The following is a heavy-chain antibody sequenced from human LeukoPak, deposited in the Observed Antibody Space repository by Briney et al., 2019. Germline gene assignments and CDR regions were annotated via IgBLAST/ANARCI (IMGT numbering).Heavy chain of an antibody. CDR3: AKGGGATATHLLDY. Sequence: PGGSLRLSCAASGFTFSSYAMHWVRQAPGKGLEWVAFVRYDESNKDYADSVKGRFTISRGNSKNTLFLQMNSLRAEDTAIYYCAKGGGATATHLLDYWGQGALVTVSS. D-gene: IGHD1-26*01. CDR2: VRYDESNK. J-gene: IGHJ4*02. CDR1: GFTFSSYA. V-gene: IGHV3-30*02.